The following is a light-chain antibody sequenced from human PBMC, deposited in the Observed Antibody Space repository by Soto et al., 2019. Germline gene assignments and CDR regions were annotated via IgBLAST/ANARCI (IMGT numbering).Light chain of an antibody. CDR2: KAS. V-gene: IGKV1-5*03. CDR1: QSISTW. CDR3: QQYNNWTRT. J-gene: IGKJ1*01. Sequence: DIQMTQSPSTLSASVGDRVTITCRASQSISTWLAWYQQKPGKGPTLLIYKASRLESGVPSRLSGSGSGTEFALTISSLQPADFATYYCQQYNNWTRTFGQVTNVDIX.